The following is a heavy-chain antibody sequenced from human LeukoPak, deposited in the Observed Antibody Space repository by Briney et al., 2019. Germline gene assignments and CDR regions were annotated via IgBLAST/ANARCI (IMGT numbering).Heavy chain of an antibody. J-gene: IGHJ4*02. CDR1: GDSVSINSAA. Sequence: SQTLSLTFAISGDSVSINSAAWSWVRQSPSRGLEWLGSTYYRCKWYNDYAVAVKSRITTNPDTSKNHFSLQLISVPPEDTAVYYCARVPRIAAEDYYFDYWGQGTLVTVSS. V-gene: IGHV6-1*01. D-gene: IGHD6-13*01. CDR3: ARVPRIAAEDYYFDY. CDR2: TYYRCKWYN.